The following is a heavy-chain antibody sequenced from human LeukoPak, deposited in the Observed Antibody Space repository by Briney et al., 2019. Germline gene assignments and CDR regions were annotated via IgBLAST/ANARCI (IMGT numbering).Heavy chain of an antibody. CDR2: ISYDGGNK. D-gene: IGHD3-10*01. CDR3: ARGNGSGSYYTNYFDY. CDR1: GFTFSSYA. J-gene: IGHJ4*02. Sequence: GGSLRLSCAASGFTFSSYAMHWVRQAPGKGLEWVAVISYDGGNKYYADSVKGRFTISRDNSKNTLYLQMNSLRAEDTAVYYCARGNGSGSYYTNYFDYWGQGTLVTVSS. V-gene: IGHV3-30-3*01.